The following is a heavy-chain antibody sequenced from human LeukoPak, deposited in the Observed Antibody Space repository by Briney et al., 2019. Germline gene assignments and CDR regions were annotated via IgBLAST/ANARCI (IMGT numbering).Heavy chain of an antibody. D-gene: IGHD1-26*01. J-gene: IGHJ3*02. CDR1: GDSISSDY. V-gene: IGHV4-59*01. CDR2: IYYTGST. Sequence: SETLSLTCAVSGDSISSDYWSWVRQPPGKGLEWIGYIYYTGSTNYNPSLKSRVTISVDTSKNQFSLKLSSVTAADTAVYYCARDSGSYYKESGFDAFDIWGQGTMVTVSS. CDR3: ARDSGSYYKESGFDAFDI.